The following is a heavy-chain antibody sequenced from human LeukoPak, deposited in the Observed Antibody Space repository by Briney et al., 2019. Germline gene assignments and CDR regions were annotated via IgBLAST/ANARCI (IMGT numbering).Heavy chain of an antibody. CDR2: IIPIFGTA. Sequence: SVKVSCKASGGTFSSYAISWVRQAPGQGLEWMGRIIPIFGTANYAQKFQGRVTITTDESTSTAYMELSSLRSEDTAVYYCARTYSSSWYDPGGWFDPWGQGTLVTVSS. V-gene: IGHV1-69*05. J-gene: IGHJ5*02. CDR1: GGTFSSYA. D-gene: IGHD6-13*01. CDR3: ARTYSSSWYDPGGWFDP.